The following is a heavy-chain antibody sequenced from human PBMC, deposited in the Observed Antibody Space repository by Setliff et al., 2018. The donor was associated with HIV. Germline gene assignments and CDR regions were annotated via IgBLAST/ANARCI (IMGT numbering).Heavy chain of an antibody. J-gene: IGHJ3*02. Sequence: GESLKISCRASGYDVTRYWIGWVRQMPGKGLEWMGILYPDDSNTIYSPSFQGLVTMSADKSIPAAYLQWSSLKASDTAIYYCARRVELESNAFDIWGHGTMVTVSS. D-gene: IGHD1-1*01. CDR3: ARRVELESNAFDI. V-gene: IGHV5-51*01. CDR1: GYDVTRYW. CDR2: LYPDDSNT.